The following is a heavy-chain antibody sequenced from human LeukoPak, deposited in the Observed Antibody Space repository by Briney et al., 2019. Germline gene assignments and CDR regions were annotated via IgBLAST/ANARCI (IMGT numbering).Heavy chain of an antibody. CDR2: IRYDGSNK. Sequence: PGGSLRLSCAASGFTFSSYGMHWVRQAPGKGLEWVAFIRYDGSNKYYADSVKGRFTISRDNSKNTLYLQMNSLRAEDTAVYYCAKDPAPGFNWFDPWGQGTLVTVSS. V-gene: IGHV3-30*02. CDR1: GFTFSSYG. D-gene: IGHD1-14*01. J-gene: IGHJ5*02. CDR3: AKDPAPGFNWFDP.